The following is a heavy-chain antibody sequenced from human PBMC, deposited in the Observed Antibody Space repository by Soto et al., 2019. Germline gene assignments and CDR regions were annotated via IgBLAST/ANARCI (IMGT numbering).Heavy chain of an antibody. CDR2: IIPIFGTA. D-gene: IGHD1-26*01. V-gene: IGHV1-69*06. CDR1: GGTFSSYA. CDR3: ARDSVSGGLDY. Sequence: ASVKVSCKASGGTFSSYAISWVRQAPGQGLEWMGGIIPIFGTANYAQKFQGRVTITADKSTSTAYIELSSLRSEDTAVYYCARDSVSGGLDYWGQGTLVTVSS. J-gene: IGHJ4*02.